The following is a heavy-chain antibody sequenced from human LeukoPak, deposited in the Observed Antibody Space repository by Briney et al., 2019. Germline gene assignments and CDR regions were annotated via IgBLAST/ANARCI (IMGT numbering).Heavy chain of an antibody. CDR1: GYSFTTYW. Sequence: GESLKISCKASGYSFTTYWIAWVRQMPGKGLEWMGIIYPGDSDTGYSPSFQGQVTISADKSISTAYLQWSTLKASDTAMYYCARPLQSGSFSGFDYWGQGTLVTVSS. CDR3: ARPLQSGSFSGFDY. V-gene: IGHV5-51*01. D-gene: IGHD1-26*01. J-gene: IGHJ4*02. CDR2: IYPGDSDT.